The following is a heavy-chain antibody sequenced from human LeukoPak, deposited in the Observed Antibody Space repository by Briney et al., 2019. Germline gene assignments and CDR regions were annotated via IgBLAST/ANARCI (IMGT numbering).Heavy chain of an antibody. Sequence: SETLSLTCAVSGVSISSGSYYWSWIRQPAGKGLEWIGHIYTSGSTNYNPSLKGRVTISVDRSKNQFSLKLNSVTAADTAFYYCARGVAYSDSSDVFDIWGQGTMVTVSS. CDR1: GVSISSGSYY. V-gene: IGHV4-61*09. CDR2: IYTSGST. J-gene: IGHJ3*02. CDR3: ARGVAYSDSSDVFDI. D-gene: IGHD3-22*01.